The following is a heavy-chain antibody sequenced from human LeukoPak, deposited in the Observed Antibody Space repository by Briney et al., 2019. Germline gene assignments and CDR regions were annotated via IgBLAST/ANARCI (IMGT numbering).Heavy chain of an antibody. J-gene: IGHJ6*03. CDR3: ARGGRLELLIYFYYYMDV. D-gene: IGHD1-26*01. V-gene: IGHV1-2*02. CDR1: GYTFAGYY. CDR2: INPNSGGT. Sequence: ASVKVSCKASGYTFAGYYMHWVRQAPGQGLEWMGWINPNSGGTNYQGRVTMTRDTSISTAYMELSRLRSDDTAVYYCARGGRLELLIYFYYYMDVWGKGTTVTVSS.